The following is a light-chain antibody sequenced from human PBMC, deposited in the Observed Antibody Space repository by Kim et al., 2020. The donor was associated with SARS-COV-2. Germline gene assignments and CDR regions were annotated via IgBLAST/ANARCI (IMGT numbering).Light chain of an antibody. Sequence: DIQMTQSPSSLSASVGDRVTITCQATQDITKSLNWFQQRPGKAPRLLIYDASDLETGVPSKFSGSGSGTYFTLTISSLQPEDVATYYCQQYHNLPLTFGGGTKVDIK. CDR2: DAS. V-gene: IGKV1-33*01. J-gene: IGKJ4*01. CDR3: QQYHNLPLT. CDR1: QDITKS.